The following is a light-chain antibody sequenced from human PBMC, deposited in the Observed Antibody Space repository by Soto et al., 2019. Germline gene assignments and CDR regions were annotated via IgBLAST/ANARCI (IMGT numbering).Light chain of an antibody. CDR3: SSYTSSSAYWV. J-gene: IGLJ3*02. CDR1: SSDVGDYNY. Sequence: QSALTQPASVSGSPGQSITISCTGTSSDVGDYNYVSWYQQHPGKAPKLMIYEVSNRPSGVSNRFSGSKSGNTASLTISGLQADDEADYYCSSYTSSSAYWVFGGGTKVTVL. CDR2: EVS. V-gene: IGLV2-14*01.